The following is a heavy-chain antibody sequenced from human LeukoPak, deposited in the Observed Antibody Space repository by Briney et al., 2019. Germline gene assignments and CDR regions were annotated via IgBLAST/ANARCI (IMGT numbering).Heavy chain of an antibody. CDR3: ARKRTLRYFDWL. D-gene: IGHD3-9*01. CDR1: GFTFSSYW. Sequence: GSLRLSCAASGFTFSSYWMSWVRQAPGKGLEWIGSIYYSGSTYYNPSLKSRVTISVDTSKNQFSLKLSSVTAADTAVYYCARKRTLRYFDWLWGQGTLVTVSS. V-gene: IGHV4-39*01. J-gene: IGHJ4*02. CDR2: IYYSGST.